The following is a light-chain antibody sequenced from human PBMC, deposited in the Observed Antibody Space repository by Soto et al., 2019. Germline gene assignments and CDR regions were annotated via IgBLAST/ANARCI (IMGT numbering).Light chain of an antibody. CDR3: QQYNDWLFT. V-gene: IGKV3-15*01. Sequence: EVLMTQSPDTLSVSPGERATLSCRASQSVSSNLAWYQQKPGQAPRLLIYVASTRATGVPARFSGSGSGTEFTLTISSLQPEDFVVYYCQQYNDWLFTFGPGTKVDLK. CDR2: VAS. J-gene: IGKJ3*01. CDR1: QSVSSN.